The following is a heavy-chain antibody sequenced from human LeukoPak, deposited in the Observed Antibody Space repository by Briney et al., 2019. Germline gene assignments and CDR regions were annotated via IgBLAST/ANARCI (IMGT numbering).Heavy chain of an antibody. CDR1: GFMFSQHT. V-gene: IGHV3-23*01. J-gene: IGHJ4*02. D-gene: IGHD2-21*01. CDR3: AKSDCGSDGCKLLNY. CDR2: ISGSGDAT. Sequence: GGSLRLSCAASGFMFSQHTMNWVRQAPGKRLEWVSSISGSGDATRYADSVMGRFTISRDNAKNTLSLQMNSLRAEDTAVYYCAKSDCGSDGCKLLNYWGQGTLVTASS.